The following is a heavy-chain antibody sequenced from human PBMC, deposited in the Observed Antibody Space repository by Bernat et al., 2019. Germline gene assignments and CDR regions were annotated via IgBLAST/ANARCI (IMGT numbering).Heavy chain of an antibody. J-gene: IGHJ3*02. CDR2: INAGNGNT. CDR3: AREDAFDI. Sequence: QVQLVQSGAEVKKPGSSVKVSCKASGGTFSSYAISWVRQAPGQRLEWMGWINAGNGNTKYSQKFQGRVTITRDTSASTAYMELSSLRSEDTAVYYCAREDAFDIWGQGTMVTVSS. CDR1: GGTFSSYA. V-gene: IGHV1-3*01.